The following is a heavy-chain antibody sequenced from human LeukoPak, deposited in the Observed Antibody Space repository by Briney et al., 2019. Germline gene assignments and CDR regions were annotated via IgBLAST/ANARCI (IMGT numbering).Heavy chain of an antibody. D-gene: IGHD5-18*01. J-gene: IGHJ4*02. CDR3: ASTTVRGYSYGLDY. Sequence: PSETLSLTCTVSRGSISSYYWSWIRQPAGKGLEWIGRIYTSGSTNYNPSLKSRVTMSVDTSKNQFSLKLSSVTAADTAVYYCASTTVRGYSYGLDYWGQGTLVTVSS. CDR2: IYTSGST. V-gene: IGHV4-4*07. CDR1: RGSISSYY.